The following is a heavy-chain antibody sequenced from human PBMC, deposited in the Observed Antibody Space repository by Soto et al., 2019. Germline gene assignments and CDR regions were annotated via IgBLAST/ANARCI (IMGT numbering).Heavy chain of an antibody. CDR3: ARSGRCYAVLS. J-gene: IGHJ1*01. Sequence: QVQLQESGPGLVKPSGTLSLTCAVSGDSVSSPYYWCWVRQPPGKGLEWIGEVFHTGTTSYNPSLRRRVTISMYTTTTHFSLCSWSVTAAETAVYNSARSGRCYAVLSRGPGTLVIVSS. CDR2: VFHTGTT. CDR1: GDSVSSPYY. V-gene: IGHV4-4*02. D-gene: IGHD1-26*01.